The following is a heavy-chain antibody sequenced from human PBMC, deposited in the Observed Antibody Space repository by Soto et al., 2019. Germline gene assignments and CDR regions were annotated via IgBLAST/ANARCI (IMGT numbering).Heavy chain of an antibody. V-gene: IGHV4-4*02. CDR3: ARVGAAAAGPFDY. CDR2: IYHSGST. Sequence: QVQLQESGPGLVKPSGTLSLTCAVSSGSISSSNWWGWVRQPPGKGLEWIGEIYHSGSTNYNPSRKSRVTISVDKSKNQFSLKLSSVTAADTAVYYCARVGAAAAGPFDYWGQGTLVTVSS. CDR1: SGSISSSNW. D-gene: IGHD6-13*01. J-gene: IGHJ4*02.